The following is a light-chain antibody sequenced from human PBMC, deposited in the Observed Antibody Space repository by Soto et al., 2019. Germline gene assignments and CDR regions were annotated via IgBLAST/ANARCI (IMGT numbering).Light chain of an antibody. CDR3: CSYAGSGTYV. CDR1: SSDIGIYNL. J-gene: IGLJ1*01. CDR2: EGT. V-gene: IGLV2-23*01. Sequence: QSVLTQPASVSGSPGQSITISCTGTSSDIGIYNLVSWYQQHPGKAPKLMIYEGTKGPSGVSNRFSGFKSGNTASLTISGLQAEDEADYYCCSYAGSGTYVFGGGTKVTVL.